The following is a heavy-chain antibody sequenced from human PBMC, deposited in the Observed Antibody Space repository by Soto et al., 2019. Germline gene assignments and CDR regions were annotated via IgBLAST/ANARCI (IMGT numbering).Heavy chain of an antibody. J-gene: IGHJ6*02. V-gene: IGHV3-30-3*01. CDR1: GFTFRSYA. CDR2: ISYDGSNK. CDR3: ARGGYCTNGVCSENYYYYGMDV. Sequence: GGSLRLSCAASGFTFRSYAIHWVRQAPGKGLEWVAVISYDGSNKYYADSVKGRFTISRDNSKNTLYLQMNSLRAEDTAVYYCARGGYCTNGVCSENYYYYGMDVWGQGTTVTVSS. D-gene: IGHD2-8*01.